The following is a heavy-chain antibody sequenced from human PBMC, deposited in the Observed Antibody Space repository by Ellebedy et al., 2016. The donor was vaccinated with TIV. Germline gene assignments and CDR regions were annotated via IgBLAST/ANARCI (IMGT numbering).Heavy chain of an antibody. D-gene: IGHD5-12*01. V-gene: IGHV4-31*03. CDR1: GGSISSGNYY. Sequence: SETLSLTCTVSGGSISSGNYYWSWIRQYPGTGLEWIGYIYHSGSSYYSPSLKSRLTMSVDTSNNQFSLRLSSVTAADTAVYYCARGHLRGADFDYWGQGTTVTVSS. CDR3: ARGHLRGADFDY. J-gene: IGHJ4*03. CDR2: IYHSGSS.